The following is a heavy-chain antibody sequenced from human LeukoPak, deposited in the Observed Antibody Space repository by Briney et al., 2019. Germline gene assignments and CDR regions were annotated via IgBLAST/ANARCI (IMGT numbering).Heavy chain of an antibody. Sequence: ASVKVSCKTSGYRFTDYYMHWVRQAPGPGLEWIGWISAYNGNTNYAQKLQGRVTMNTDTSTSTAYMELSSLRSEDTAVYYCAREGGAGYSGYDGGSSWGQGTLVTVSS. CDR3: AREGGAGYSGYDGGSS. CDR1: GYRFTDYY. D-gene: IGHD5-12*01. J-gene: IGHJ4*02. CDR2: ISAYNGNT. V-gene: IGHV1-18*01.